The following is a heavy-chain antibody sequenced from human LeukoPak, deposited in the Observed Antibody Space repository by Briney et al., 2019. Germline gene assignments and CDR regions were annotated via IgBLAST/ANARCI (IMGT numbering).Heavy chain of an antibody. J-gene: IGHJ5*02. V-gene: IGHV3-48*01. CDR3: ARVGQHEEGP. Sequence: PGGSLRLSCEASGFTFSSYSMNWVRQAPGKGLEWISFISISGTTISYAESVKGRFTISRDNSKNTLYLQMNSLRAEDTAVYYCARVGQHEEGPWGQGTLVTVSS. D-gene: IGHD2-2*01. CDR2: ISISGTTI. CDR1: GFTFSSYS.